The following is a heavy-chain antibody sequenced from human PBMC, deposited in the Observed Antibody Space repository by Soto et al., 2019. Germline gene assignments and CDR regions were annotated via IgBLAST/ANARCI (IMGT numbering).Heavy chain of an antibody. CDR1: GGTFSSYA. J-gene: IGHJ4*02. Sequence: QVQLVQSGAEVKKPGSSVKVSCKASGGTFSSYAISWVRQAPGQGLEWMGGIIPIFGTANYAQKFQGRGTITADESTSTGYMELGSLRSEGTAVYYCGGEGGGGVDIVATMALDYWGQGTLVTVSS. V-gene: IGHV1-69*01. CDR2: IIPIFGTA. CDR3: GGEGGGGVDIVATMALDY. D-gene: IGHD5-12*01.